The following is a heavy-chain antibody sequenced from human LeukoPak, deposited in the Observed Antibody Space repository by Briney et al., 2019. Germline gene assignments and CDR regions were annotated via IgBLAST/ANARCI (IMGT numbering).Heavy chain of an antibody. J-gene: IGHJ4*02. V-gene: IGHV3-7*01. CDR1: GFTFSSYG. CDR3: ARTGYFDY. Sequence: GRSLRLSCAASGFTFSSYGMHWVRQAPGKGLEWVANIKEDGSEKYYVDSVKGRFTISRDNAKNSLYLQMSGLRAEDTALYYCARTGYFDYWGQGTLVTVSS. CDR2: IKEDGSEK.